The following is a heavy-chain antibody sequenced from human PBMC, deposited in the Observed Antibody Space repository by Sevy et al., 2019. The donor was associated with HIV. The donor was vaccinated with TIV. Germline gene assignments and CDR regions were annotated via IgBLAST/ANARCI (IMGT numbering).Heavy chain of an antibody. CDR2: ISGSGSST. CDR1: GFSFSSYA. J-gene: IGHJ4*02. D-gene: IGHD6-19*01. V-gene: IGHV3-23*01. Sequence: GGSLKLSCAASGFSFSSYAMSWVRQAPGKGLEWVSGISGSGSSTYYADSVKGRFTISRDNSKNTLYLQMNSLRAEDTALYYCAKDIDSSGYYYFDYWGQGTLVTVSS. CDR3: AKDIDSSGYYYFDY.